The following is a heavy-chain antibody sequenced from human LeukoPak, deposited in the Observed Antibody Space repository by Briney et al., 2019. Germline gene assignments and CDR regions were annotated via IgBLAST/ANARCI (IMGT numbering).Heavy chain of an antibody. CDR2: IYTSGST. V-gene: IGHV4-4*07. CDR3: ARSYPYGKQQLENWFDP. CDR1: GGSISSYY. J-gene: IGHJ5*02. D-gene: IGHD6-13*01. Sequence: PSETLSLTCTVSGGSISSYYWSWIRQPAGKGLEWIGRIYTSGSTNYNPSPKSRVTMSVDTSKNQFSLKLSSVTAADTAVYYCARSYPYGKQQLENWFDPWGQGTLVTVSS.